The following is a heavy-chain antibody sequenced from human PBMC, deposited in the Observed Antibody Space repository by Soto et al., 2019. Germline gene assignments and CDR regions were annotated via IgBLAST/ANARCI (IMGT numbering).Heavy chain of an antibody. CDR1: GGSISGYY. J-gene: IGHJ6*02. V-gene: IGHV4-59*01. CDR3: ARDLWGYCGTDCYPLDV. D-gene: IGHD2-21*02. CDR2: MYNTGST. Sequence: SETLSLTCTVSGGSISGYYWSWIRQPPGKGLEWIGYMYNTGSTVYDPSFKSRVTISVDTSKNQFSLKLNSVTAADTAVYYCARDLWGYCGTDCYPLDVWGQGTTVT.